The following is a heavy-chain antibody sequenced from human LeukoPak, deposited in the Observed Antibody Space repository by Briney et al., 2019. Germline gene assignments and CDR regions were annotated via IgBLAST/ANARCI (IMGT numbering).Heavy chain of an antibody. Sequence: ASVKVSCKVSGYTLTELSMHWVRQAPGKGLEWMGGFDPEDGETIYAQKFQGRVTMTEDTSTSTAYMELRSLRSDDTAVYYCARVQYSSSWETYYFDYWGQGTLVTVSS. CDR2: FDPEDGET. CDR3: ARVQYSSSWETYYFDY. J-gene: IGHJ4*02. CDR1: GYTLTELS. V-gene: IGHV1-24*01. D-gene: IGHD6-13*01.